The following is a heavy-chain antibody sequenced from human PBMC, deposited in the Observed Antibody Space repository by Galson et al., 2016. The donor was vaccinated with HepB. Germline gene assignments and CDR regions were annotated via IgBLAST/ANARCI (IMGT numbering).Heavy chain of an antibody. Sequence: TLSLTCTVSGGSISSGGYYWSWIRQHPGKGLEWIGYIFCSXSTYYNPSXXSRVIISVDTSKNQFSLKLSSVTAADTAMYYCAREINSSDYYRNHDAFDIWGQGTMVTVSS. CDR2: IFCSXST. CDR1: GGSISSGGYY. V-gene: IGHV4-31*03. D-gene: IGHD3-22*01. CDR3: AREINSSDYYRNHDAFDI. J-gene: IGHJ3*02.